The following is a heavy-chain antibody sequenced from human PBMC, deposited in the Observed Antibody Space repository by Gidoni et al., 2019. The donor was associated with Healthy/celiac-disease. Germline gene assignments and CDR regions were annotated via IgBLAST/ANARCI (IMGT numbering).Heavy chain of an antibody. J-gene: IGHJ6*02. V-gene: IGHV1-69*01. Sequence: QVQLVQSGAAVKKPGSSVKVSCKASGGTFSSYAISWVRQAPGQGLEWMGGIIPIFGTANYAQKFQGRVTITADESTSTAYMELSSLRSEDTAVYYCARDRAYSGSYYYYGMDVWGQGTTVTVSS. CDR2: IIPIFGTA. CDR3: ARDRAYSGSYYYYGMDV. D-gene: IGHD1-26*01. CDR1: GGTFSSYA.